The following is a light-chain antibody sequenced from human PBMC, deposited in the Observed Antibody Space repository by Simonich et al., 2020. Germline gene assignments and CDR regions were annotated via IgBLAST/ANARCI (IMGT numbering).Light chain of an antibody. Sequence: EIVMTQSPATMSVSPGERATLSCRASQSVSSNLAWYQQKPGQAPRLLIYGASTMATGIPARFSGSGSVTEFTLTISSLQSEDFAVYYCQQYNNWWTFGQGTKVEIK. CDR3: QQYNNWWT. CDR1: QSVSSN. CDR2: GAS. V-gene: IGKV3-15*01. J-gene: IGKJ1*01.